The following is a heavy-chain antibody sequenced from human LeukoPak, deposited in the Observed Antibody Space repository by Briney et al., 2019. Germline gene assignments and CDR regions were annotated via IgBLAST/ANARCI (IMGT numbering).Heavy chain of an antibody. J-gene: IGHJ6*03. CDR3: ASHLGHYYGSGSPAYYYYMDV. D-gene: IGHD3-10*01. Sequence: ASVKVSCKASGYTFTNYHIHWVRQAPGQGLEWMGINNPNSGGTNYAQKFQGRVTMTRDTSISTAYMELRRVRSDDTAVYYCASHLGHYYGSGSPAYYYYMDVWGRGTTVTISS. V-gene: IGHV1-2*02. CDR2: NNPNSGGT. CDR1: GYTFTNYH.